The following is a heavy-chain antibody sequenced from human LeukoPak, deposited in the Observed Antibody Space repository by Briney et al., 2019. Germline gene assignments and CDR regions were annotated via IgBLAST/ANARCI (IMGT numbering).Heavy chain of an antibody. D-gene: IGHD6-19*01. Sequence: SQTLSLTCAISGDSVSSNSAAWNWIRQSPSRGLEWLGRTYYRSKWYNDYAVSVKSRITINPDTSKNQFSLQLNSVTPEDTAVYYCAREGGRLRSSGWYARNYYYYMDVWGKGTTVTVSS. CDR2: TYYRSKWYN. CDR1: GDSVSSNSAA. CDR3: AREGGRLRSSGWYARNYYYYMDV. J-gene: IGHJ6*03. V-gene: IGHV6-1*01.